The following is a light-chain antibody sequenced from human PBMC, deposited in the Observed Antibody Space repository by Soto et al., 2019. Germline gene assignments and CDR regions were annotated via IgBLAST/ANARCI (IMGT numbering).Light chain of an antibody. CDR2: RNN. V-gene: IGLV1-47*01. Sequence: QPVLTQPPSASATPGQRVTISCSGSSSNIGSNFVYWYQQLPGTAPKLLIYRNNERPSGVPDRLSGSKSGTSASLAISGLRSEDEADYYCAAWDDSLSAGVFGGGTKLTVL. CDR1: SSNIGSNF. J-gene: IGLJ3*02. CDR3: AAWDDSLSAGV.